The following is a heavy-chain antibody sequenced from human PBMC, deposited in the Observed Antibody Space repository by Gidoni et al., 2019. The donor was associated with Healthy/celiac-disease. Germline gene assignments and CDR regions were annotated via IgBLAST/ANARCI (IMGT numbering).Heavy chain of an antibody. Sequence: QLQLQESGSGLVKPSQTLSLTCAVSGGSISSGGYSWSWIRQPPGKGLEWIVYIYHSGSTYYHPSLKSRVTISVDRSKNQFSLKLSSVTAADTAVYYCARGNYGDYGKYDYWGQGTLVTVSS. CDR3: ARGNYGDYGKYDY. D-gene: IGHD4-17*01. J-gene: IGHJ4*02. V-gene: IGHV4-30-2*01. CDR1: GGSISSGGYS. CDR2: IYHSGST.